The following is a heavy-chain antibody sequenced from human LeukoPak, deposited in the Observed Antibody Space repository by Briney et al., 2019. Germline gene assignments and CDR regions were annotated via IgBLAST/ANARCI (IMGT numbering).Heavy chain of an antibody. CDR3: ARSSGEY. CDR2: ISWDGVAT. Sequence: GGSLRLSCAASGFTFSDYAMHWVRQAPGKALEWVSLISWDGVATHYADSVRGRFTISRDNSKNSLYLQMNSLRTEDTALYYCARSSGEYWGQGTLVTVSS. V-gene: IGHV3-43*01. CDR1: GFTFSDYA. J-gene: IGHJ4*02.